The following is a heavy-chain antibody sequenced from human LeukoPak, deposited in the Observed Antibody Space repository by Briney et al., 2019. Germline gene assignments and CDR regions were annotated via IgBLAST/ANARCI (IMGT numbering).Heavy chain of an antibody. CDR3: ARFLRSAAHGFDP. CDR1: GYSISSGYY. D-gene: IGHD1-26*01. CDR2: IYHSGST. V-gene: IGHV4-38-2*02. J-gene: IGHJ5*02. Sequence: SETLSLTCTVSGYSISSGYYWGWIRQPPGKGLEWIGSIYHSGSTYYNPSLKSRVTISVDTSKNQFSLKLSSVTAADTAVYYCARFLRSAAHGFDPWGQGTLVTVSS.